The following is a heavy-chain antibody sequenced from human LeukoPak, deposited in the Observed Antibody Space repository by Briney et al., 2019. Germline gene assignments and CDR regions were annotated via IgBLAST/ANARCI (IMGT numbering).Heavy chain of an antibody. D-gene: IGHD3-22*01. CDR1: GYTFTSYG. J-gene: IGHJ4*02. V-gene: IGHV1-18*01. Sequence: GASVKVSCKASGYTFTSYGISWGRQAPGQRLEWMGWISAYNGNTNYAQKPQGRVTMTTDTSTSTAYMELRSLRSDDTAVYYCARHDSNAGFDYWGQGTLVTVSS. CDR3: ARHDSNAGFDY. CDR2: ISAYNGNT.